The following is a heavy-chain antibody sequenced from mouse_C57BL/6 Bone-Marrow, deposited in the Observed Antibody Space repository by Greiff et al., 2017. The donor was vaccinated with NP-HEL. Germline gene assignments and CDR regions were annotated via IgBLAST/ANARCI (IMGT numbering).Heavy chain of an antibody. V-gene: IGHV1-69*01. CDR3: ARHYYGSSPYYFDY. CDR1: GYTFTSYW. J-gene: IGHJ2*01. CDR2: IDPSDSYT. D-gene: IGHD1-1*01. Sequence: QVQLQQPGAELVMPGASVKLSCKASGYTFTSYWMHWVKQRPGQGLEWIGEIDPSDSYTNYNQKFKGKSTLPVDKSSSTAYMQLSSLTSEDSAVYYCARHYYGSSPYYFDYWGQGTTLTVSS.